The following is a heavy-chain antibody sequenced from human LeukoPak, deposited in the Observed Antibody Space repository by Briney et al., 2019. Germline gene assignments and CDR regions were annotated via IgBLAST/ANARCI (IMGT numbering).Heavy chain of an antibody. CDR2: IYTSGST. Sequence: PSETLSLTCTVSGGSISSYYWSWIRKPPPKGMGWIGRIYTSGSTNSNHSPARRVTMSVATSKTKFSLKLSSVTVADTAVYYCARGIADDYWGQGTLVTVSS. V-gene: IGHV4-4*07. D-gene: IGHD6-13*01. CDR3: ARGIADDY. J-gene: IGHJ4*02. CDR1: GGSISSYY.